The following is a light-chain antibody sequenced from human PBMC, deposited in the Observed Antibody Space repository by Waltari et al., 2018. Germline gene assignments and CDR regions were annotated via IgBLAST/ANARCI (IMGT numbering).Light chain of an antibody. J-gene: IGLJ1*01. Sequence: QSALTQPAPVSGSPGPSITISCTRSSSDLGGFSFFAWYQQHPGKTPKSMIYDYCHRPSGVSNRFSGSKSGNTASLTISGLQPEDEADYYCSSYTSIIPPFLFGTGTKVTVL. CDR3: SSYTSIIPPFL. CDR1: SSDLGGFSF. CDR2: DYC. V-gene: IGLV2-14*01.